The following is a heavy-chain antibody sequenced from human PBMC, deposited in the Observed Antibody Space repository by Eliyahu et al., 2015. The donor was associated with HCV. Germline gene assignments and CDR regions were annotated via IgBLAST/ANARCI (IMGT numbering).Heavy chain of an antibody. CDR1: GFTFSNSA. Sequence: QMQLVQSGPEVKKPGTSVKVSCKASGFTFSNSAMQWVRQARGQRLEWIGWIVIGSGDTKYAQKFQERGTITRDMSTNTAYMEVSSLRFDDTAVYYCAADTLQTLGWGQGTLVTVSS. J-gene: IGHJ4*02. CDR2: IVIGSGDT. V-gene: IGHV1-58*02. D-gene: IGHD4-11*01. CDR3: AADTLQTLG.